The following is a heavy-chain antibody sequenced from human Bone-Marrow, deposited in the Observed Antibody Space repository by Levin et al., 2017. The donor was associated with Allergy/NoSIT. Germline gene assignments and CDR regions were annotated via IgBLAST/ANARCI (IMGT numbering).Heavy chain of an antibody. CDR3: AKDSGGDLRYFDIVDY. V-gene: IGHV3-9*01. D-gene: IGHD3-9*01. CDR1: GFTFDDYA. CDR2: ISWNSGSI. J-gene: IGHJ4*02. Sequence: SLKISCAASGFTFDDYAMHWVRQAPGKGLEWVSGISWNSGSIGYADSVKGRFTISRDNAKNSLYLQMNSLRAEDTALYYCAKDSGGDLRYFDIVDYWGQGTLVTVSS.